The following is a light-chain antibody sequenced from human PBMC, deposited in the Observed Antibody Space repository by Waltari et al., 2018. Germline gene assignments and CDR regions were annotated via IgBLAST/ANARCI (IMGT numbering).Light chain of an antibody. CDR2: DNN. CDR3: GSWINSLSTVV. J-gene: IGLJ2*01. CDR1: IGNNY. Sequence: QSVLTQPPSVSAAPGQMVSISCSGDIGNNYVSWYQQVPGTAPKLVIHDNNKRPSGMPDRFSASKAATSATLVITCLQTGDEADYFCGSWINSLSTVVFGGRTKLTVL. V-gene: IGLV1-51*01.